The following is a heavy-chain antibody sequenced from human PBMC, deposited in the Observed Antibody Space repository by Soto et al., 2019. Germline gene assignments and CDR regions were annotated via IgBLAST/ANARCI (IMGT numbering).Heavy chain of an antibody. V-gene: IGHV3-30*18. J-gene: IGHJ5*02. CDR2: ISYDGSNN. Sequence: QVQLVASGGGVVQPGRSLRLSCAASGFTFSSYGMHWVRQAPGKGLEWVAVISYDGSNNYYADSVKCRFTISRDNSKNTLYLNMNSLRAEDTAVYYCANLGGRITMVRGVNVPFVYNWFDPWGQGTLVTVSS. D-gene: IGHD3-10*01. CDR3: ANLGGRITMVRGVNVPFVYNWFDP. CDR1: GFTFSSYG.